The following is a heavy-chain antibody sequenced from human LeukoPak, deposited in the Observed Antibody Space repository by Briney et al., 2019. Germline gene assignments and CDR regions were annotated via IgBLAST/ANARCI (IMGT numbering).Heavy chain of an antibody. CDR3: ARLVDGGNEYWYFDL. D-gene: IGHD4-23*01. V-gene: IGHV4-59*11. CDR2: MYYSGST. J-gene: IGHJ2*01. CDR1: GGSISSHY. Sequence: SETLSLTCTVSGGSISSHYWSWVRQPPGKGLEWIGYMYYSGSTNYNPSLKSRVSISVDTSKNQFSLKLSSVTAADTALYYCARLVDGGNEYWYFDLWGRGTLVTVSS.